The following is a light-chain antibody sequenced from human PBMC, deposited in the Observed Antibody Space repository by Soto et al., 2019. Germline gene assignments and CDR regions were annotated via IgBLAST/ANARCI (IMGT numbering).Light chain of an antibody. CDR1: QGFSNS. J-gene: IGKJ2*02. Sequence: DLQLTQSPSFLSASVGDRVTITCRASQGFSNSLAWYQQKPGKAPKLLIYAASTLQSGVPSRFSGSGSGTEFPLTISSLQPEDFATYYCQQPDSYPCTFGQGTKLEIK. CDR2: AAS. CDR3: QQPDSYPCT. V-gene: IGKV1-9*01.